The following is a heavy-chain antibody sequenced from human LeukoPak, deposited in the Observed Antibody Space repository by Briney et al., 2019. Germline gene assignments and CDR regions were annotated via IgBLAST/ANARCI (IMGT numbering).Heavy chain of an antibody. V-gene: IGHV1-69*04. CDR1: GGTFSSYT. J-gene: IGHJ3*02. CDR3: ARDKTSNTAMVAGAFDI. Sequence: GASVKVSCKASGGTFSSYTISWVRQAPGQGLEWMGRIIPILGIANYAQKFQGRVTITADKSTSTAYMELSSLRSEDTAVYYCARDKTSNTAMVAGAFDIWGQGTMATVSS. CDR2: IIPILGIA. D-gene: IGHD5-18*01.